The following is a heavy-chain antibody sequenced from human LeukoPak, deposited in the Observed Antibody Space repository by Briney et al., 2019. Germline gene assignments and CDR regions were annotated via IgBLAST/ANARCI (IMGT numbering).Heavy chain of an antibody. Sequence: GGSLRLSCAVSGFTVSSNHMNWVRQAPGKGLEWVSVIYGGGSTYYADSVKGRFTISRDNSKNTLYLQMNSLRAEDTAVYYCATERSNSLNYWGQGTLVTVSS. D-gene: IGHD6-6*01. J-gene: IGHJ4*02. V-gene: IGHV3-66*02. CDR1: GFTVSSNH. CDR3: ATERSNSLNY. CDR2: IYGGGST.